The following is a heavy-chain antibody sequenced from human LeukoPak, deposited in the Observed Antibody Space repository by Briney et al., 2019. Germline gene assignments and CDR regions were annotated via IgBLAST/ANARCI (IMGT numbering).Heavy chain of an antibody. CDR1: GFTFSSYG. V-gene: IGHV3-30*03. J-gene: IGHJ4*02. CDR3: AGRAGDWFHFDY. Sequence: PGGSLRLSCAASGFTFSSYGMHWVRQAPGKGLEWVAVISYDGSNKYYADSVKGRFTISRDNSKNTLYLQMNSLRAEDTAMYYCAGRAGDWFHFDYWGQGTLVTVSS. D-gene: IGHD7-27*01. CDR2: ISYDGSNK.